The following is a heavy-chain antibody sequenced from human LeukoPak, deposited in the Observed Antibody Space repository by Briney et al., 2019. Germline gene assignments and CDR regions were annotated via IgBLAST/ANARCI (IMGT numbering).Heavy chain of an antibody. D-gene: IGHD6-6*01. CDR1: GYSFTSYW. CDR3: ARRSFFAARPGYFDY. J-gene: IGHJ4*02. V-gene: IGHV5-51*01. CDR2: IYPGDSDT. Sequence: GESLKISCKGSGYSFTSYWIAWVRQMPGKGLEWMGIIYPGDSDTIYSPSFQGQVTISADKSISTAYLQWSSPKASDTAMYYCARRSFFAARPGYFDYWGQGTLVTASS.